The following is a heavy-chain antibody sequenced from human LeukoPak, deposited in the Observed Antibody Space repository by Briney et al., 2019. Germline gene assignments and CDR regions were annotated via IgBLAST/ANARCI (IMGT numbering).Heavy chain of an antibody. V-gene: IGHV4-34*01. CDR3: ARGKAYGDYGSEDY. Sequence: SETLSLTCAVYGGSFSGYYWSWIRQPPGKGLEWIGEINHSGSTNYNPSLKSRVTISVDTSKNQFSLKLSSVTAADTAVYYCARGKAYGDYGSEDYWGQGTLVTVSS. D-gene: IGHD4-17*01. CDR1: GGSFSGYY. CDR2: INHSGST. J-gene: IGHJ4*02.